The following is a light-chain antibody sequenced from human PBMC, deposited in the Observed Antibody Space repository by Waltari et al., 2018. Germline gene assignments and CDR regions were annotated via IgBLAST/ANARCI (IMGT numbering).Light chain of an antibody. CDR2: GAS. V-gene: IGKV3-20*01. Sequence: EIVLTQSPGTLSLSQGERATLSCRDSQSVSSSYLAWYQQKPGQAPRLLIYGASSRATGIPDRFSGSGSGTGFTLTISRLEPGDFAVYYCQQYGSSPVTFGQGTKLEIK. CDR1: QSVSSSY. J-gene: IGKJ2*01. CDR3: QQYGSSPVT.